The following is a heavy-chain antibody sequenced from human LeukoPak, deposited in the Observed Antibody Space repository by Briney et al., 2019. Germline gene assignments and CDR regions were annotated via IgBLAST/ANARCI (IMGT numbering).Heavy chain of an antibody. J-gene: IGHJ3*02. Sequence: GGSLRLSCAASGFTVSSNYMSWVRQAPGKGLEWVSVIYSGGTSYYADSVKGRFTISRDNSKNTLYLQMNRLRAEDTAVYYCARGGDGYNRAFDIWGQGTMVTVSS. CDR3: ARGGDGYNRAFDI. CDR1: GFTVSSNY. CDR2: IYSGGTS. V-gene: IGHV3-53*01. D-gene: IGHD5-24*01.